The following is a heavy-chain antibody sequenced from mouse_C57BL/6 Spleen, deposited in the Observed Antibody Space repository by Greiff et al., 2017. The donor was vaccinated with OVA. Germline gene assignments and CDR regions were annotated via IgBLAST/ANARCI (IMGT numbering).Heavy chain of an antibody. CDR1: GYSITSGYY. CDR3: ARGYYYYGSSYGFAY. V-gene: IGHV3-6*01. Sequence: EVKLVESGPGLVKPSQSLSLTCSVTGYSITSGYYWNWIRQFPGNKLEWMGYISYDGSNNYNPSLKNRISITRDTSKNQFFLKLNSVTTEDTATYYCARGYYYYGSSYGFAYWGQGTLVTVSA. J-gene: IGHJ3*01. CDR2: ISYDGSN. D-gene: IGHD1-1*01.